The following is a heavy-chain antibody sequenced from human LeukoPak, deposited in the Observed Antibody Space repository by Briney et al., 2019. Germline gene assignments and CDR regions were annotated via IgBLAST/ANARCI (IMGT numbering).Heavy chain of an antibody. CDR2: ISGHQGNT. Sequence: ASVKVSCKASGYTLTNYGITWVRQAPGQGLEWMGWISGHQGNTKYAQNFQGRVTMTIDTPTSTANMDLRSLRSNDPAIYFCARSDLATITAGPFEYWGQGTLVAVSS. D-gene: IGHD5-12*01. CDR3: ARSDLATITAGPFEY. CDR1: GYTLTNYG. V-gene: IGHV1-18*01. J-gene: IGHJ4*02.